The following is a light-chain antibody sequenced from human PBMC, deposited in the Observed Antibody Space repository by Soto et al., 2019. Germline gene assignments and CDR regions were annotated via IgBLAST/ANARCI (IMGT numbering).Light chain of an antibody. V-gene: IGKV1-39*01. CDR1: QTINNY. J-gene: IGKJ1*01. Sequence: DLQLTQSPSSLSASVGDRVTITCRASQTINNYLNWYQQKPGKAPRLLIYAASSLQSVIPSGFSGSGSGTEFTLTISSLQPEDFATYYSQQSYSTPWTFGQGTRVEIK. CDR2: AAS. CDR3: QQSYSTPWT.